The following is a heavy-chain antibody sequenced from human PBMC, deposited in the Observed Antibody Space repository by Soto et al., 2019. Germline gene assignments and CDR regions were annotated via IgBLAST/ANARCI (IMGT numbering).Heavy chain of an antibody. CDR1: GFTFSSYS. V-gene: IGHV3-21*01. Sequence: GGSLRLSCAASGFTFSSYSMHWVRQAPGKGLEWVSSISSSSSYIYYADSVKGRFTISRDNAKNSLYLQMNSLRAEDTAVYYCARGLSYCSSTSCEDYYYYYMDVWGKGTTVTVSS. CDR3: ARGLSYCSSTSCEDYYYYYMDV. J-gene: IGHJ6*03. CDR2: ISSSSSYI. D-gene: IGHD2-2*01.